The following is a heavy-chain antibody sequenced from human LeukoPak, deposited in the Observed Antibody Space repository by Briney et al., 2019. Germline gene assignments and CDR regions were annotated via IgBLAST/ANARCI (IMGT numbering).Heavy chain of an antibody. CDR1: GFTVSSNY. D-gene: IGHD2-21*02. CDR2: IYNGGSI. V-gene: IGHV3-53*01. Sequence: GGSLRLSCAASGFTVSSNYMNWVRQAPGKGLEWVSVIYNGGSIYYADSVKGRFTITSDNSKNTLYLQMNSLRAEDTAVYYCARDMGGDRRDYFDYWGQGTLVTVFS. CDR3: ARDMGGDRRDYFDY. J-gene: IGHJ4*02.